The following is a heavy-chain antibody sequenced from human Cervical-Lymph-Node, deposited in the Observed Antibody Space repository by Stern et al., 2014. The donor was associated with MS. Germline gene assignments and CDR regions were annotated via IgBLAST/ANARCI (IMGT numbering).Heavy chain of an antibody. D-gene: IGHD6-13*01. CDR1: GFSLSTSGMC. V-gene: IGHV2-70*01. J-gene: IGHJ6*02. CDR3: ARIQRIAAAGHYYGMDV. CDR2: IDWDDDK. Sequence: SWRESGPALVKPTQTLTLTCTFSGFSLSTSGMCVSWIRQPPGKALEWLALIDWDDDKYYSTSLKTRLTISKDTSKNQVVLTMTNMDPVDTATYYCARIQRIAAAGHYYGMDVWGQGTTVTVSS.